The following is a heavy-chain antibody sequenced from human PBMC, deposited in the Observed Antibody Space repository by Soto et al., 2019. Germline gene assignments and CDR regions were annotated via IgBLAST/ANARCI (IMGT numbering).Heavy chain of an antibody. V-gene: IGHV4-59*01. CDR1: GGSINHYY. Sequence: PSETLSLTCNVSGGSINHYYWSWIRQPPGKSLQWIAYIYSSGSTNYNPSLKSRVTISIDTSKNQFSLKLSSVTPADTAVYYCARYGIGSLXVVVPAVFDPWGQGTLVTVSS. D-gene: IGHD2-2*01. CDR2: IYSSGST. CDR3: ARYGIGSLXVVVPAVFDP. J-gene: IGHJ5*02.